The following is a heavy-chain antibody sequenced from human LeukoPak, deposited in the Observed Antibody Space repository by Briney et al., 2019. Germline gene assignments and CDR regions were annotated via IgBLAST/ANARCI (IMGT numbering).Heavy chain of an antibody. CDR1: GITFRSYG. CDR2: IWYDGSNK. D-gene: IGHD4-23*01. V-gene: IGHV3-33*01. Sequence: GGSLRLSCAASGITFRSYGMHWVRQAPGKGLEWVAVIWYDGSNKYYADSVKGRFTISRDNSKNTLYLQMNSLRAEDTAVYYCARDGGNSVADYWGQGTLVTVSS. J-gene: IGHJ4*02. CDR3: ARDGGNSVADY.